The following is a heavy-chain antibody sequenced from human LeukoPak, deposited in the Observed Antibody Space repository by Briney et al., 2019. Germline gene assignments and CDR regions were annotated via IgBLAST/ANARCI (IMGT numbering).Heavy chain of an antibody. V-gene: IGHV3-21*01. CDR1: GFTITSYN. Sequence: PGGSLRLSCVASGFTITSYNMNWVRQAPGKGLEWVASITSGSDYIYYADSVKGRFTISRDNAKNSLYLQMNSLRAEDTAVYYCARDERWLEDAFDIWGQGTMVTVSS. CDR3: ARDERWLEDAFDI. D-gene: IGHD5-24*01. J-gene: IGHJ3*02. CDR2: ITSGSDYI.